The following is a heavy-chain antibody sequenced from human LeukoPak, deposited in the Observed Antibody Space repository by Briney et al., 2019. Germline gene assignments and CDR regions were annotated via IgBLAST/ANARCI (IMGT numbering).Heavy chain of an antibody. CDR3: ATSYGGWLRLPNRPFDY. V-gene: IGHV1-24*01. Sequence: ASVTVSCTVSGYTLTELSMHWVRQAPGKGLEWMGGFDPEDGETIYAQKFQGRVTTTEDTSTDTAYMELSSLRSEDTAVYYCATSYGGWLRLPNRPFDYWGQGTLVTVSS. CDR2: FDPEDGET. CDR1: GYTLTELS. D-gene: IGHD5-12*01. J-gene: IGHJ4*02.